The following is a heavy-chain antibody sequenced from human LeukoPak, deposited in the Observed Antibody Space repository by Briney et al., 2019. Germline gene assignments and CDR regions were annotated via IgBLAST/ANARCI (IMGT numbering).Heavy chain of an antibody. CDR3: ARDRGPEGITADYFDY. CDR1: GYTFTSYG. D-gene: IGHD1-14*01. Sequence: ASAKVSCKASGYTFTSYGISWVRQAPGQGLEWMGWISAYNGNTNYAQKLQGRVTMTTDTSTSTAYMELRSLRSADTAVYYCARDRGPEGITADYFDYWGQGTLVTVSS. V-gene: IGHV1-18*01. CDR2: ISAYNGNT. J-gene: IGHJ4*02.